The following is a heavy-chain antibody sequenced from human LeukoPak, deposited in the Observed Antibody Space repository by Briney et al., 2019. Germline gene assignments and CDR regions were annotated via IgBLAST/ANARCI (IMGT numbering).Heavy chain of an antibody. V-gene: IGHV4-59*01. D-gene: IGHD3-22*01. CDR1: GGSISSYY. J-gene: IGHJ3*02. CDR3: ARGFYYDSSGYPDAFDI. Sequence: SETLSLTCTVSGGSISSYYWSWIRQPPANGLEWIGYIYYSGSTNYNPSLTSRVTISVDTSKNQLSLKLSSVTAADTAVYYCARGFYYDSSGYPDAFDIWGQGTMVTVSS. CDR2: IYYSGST.